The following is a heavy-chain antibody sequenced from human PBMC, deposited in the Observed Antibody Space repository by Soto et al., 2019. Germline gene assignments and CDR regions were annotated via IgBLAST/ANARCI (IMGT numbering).Heavy chain of an antibody. CDR2: ISSTTNYI. V-gene: IGHV3-21*06. Sequence: GGSLRLSCAASGFTFTRYSMNWVRQATGKGLEWVSSISSTTNYIYFGDSMKGRFTISRNNAKNSLYLEMNSLRAEDTAVYYCARESEDLTSSFDYWGQGTLVTVSS. CDR1: GFTFTRYS. CDR3: ARESEDLTSSFDY. J-gene: IGHJ4*02.